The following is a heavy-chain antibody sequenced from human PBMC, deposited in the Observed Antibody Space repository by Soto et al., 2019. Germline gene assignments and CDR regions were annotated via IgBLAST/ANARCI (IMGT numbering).Heavy chain of an antibody. J-gene: IGHJ3*02. D-gene: IGHD2-15*01. CDR2: MNPNSGNT. CDR1: GYSFTSYD. V-gene: IGHV1-8*01. Sequence: QVQMVQSGAEVKKPGASVKVSCRASGYSFTSYDVNWVRQATGQGLEWMGWMNPNSGNTAFAQKFQGRVTMTMYPAISTAYMELSGLRSEDTAVYYCARYPYTSYCSDVSGSYDAFDIWGQGTVVTVSS. CDR3: ARYPYTSYCSDVSGSYDAFDI.